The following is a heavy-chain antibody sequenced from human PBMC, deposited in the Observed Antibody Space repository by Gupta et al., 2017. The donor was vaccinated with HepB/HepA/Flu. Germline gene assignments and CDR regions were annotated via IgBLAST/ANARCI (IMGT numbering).Heavy chain of an antibody. J-gene: IGHJ4*02. CDR1: GDSVSSNSAA. D-gene: IGHD4-17*01. Sequence: QVQLQQSGPGLVKPSQTLSLTCAISGDSVSSNSAAWNWIRQSPSRGLEWLGRTYYRSKWSYQYAVSVQSRITINPETSKNQFSLQLNSVTPEDTAVYYCARGSPTNILPTVDFDYWGQGILVTVSS. CDR2: TYYRSKWSY. V-gene: IGHV6-1*01. CDR3: ARGSPTNILPTVDFDY.